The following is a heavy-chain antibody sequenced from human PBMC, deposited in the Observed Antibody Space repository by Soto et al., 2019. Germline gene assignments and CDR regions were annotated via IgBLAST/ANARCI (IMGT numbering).Heavy chain of an antibody. Sequence: GESLKISCKGSGYSFTSYWISWVRQMPGKGLEWMGRIDPSDSYTNYSPSFQGHVTISADKSISTAYLQWSSLKASDTAMYYCARRAAYSGYDDAFDIWGQGTMVTVSS. CDR3: ARRAAYSGYDDAFDI. V-gene: IGHV5-10-1*01. D-gene: IGHD5-12*01. CDR1: GYSFTSYW. J-gene: IGHJ3*02. CDR2: IDPSDSYT.